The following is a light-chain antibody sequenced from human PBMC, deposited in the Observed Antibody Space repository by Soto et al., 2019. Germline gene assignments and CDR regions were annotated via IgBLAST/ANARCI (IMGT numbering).Light chain of an antibody. Sequence: DIQMTQSPSSLSASVGDRVTITCRASQSISTFLNWYQQKPGKAPKLLIYAVSTFQSGVPARFSGSGSGADFTLTISSLQPEDFATYHGQQSYSAPVTFGQGTKVAIQ. CDR3: QQSYSAPVT. CDR1: QSISTF. J-gene: IGKJ1*01. V-gene: IGKV1-39*01. CDR2: AVS.